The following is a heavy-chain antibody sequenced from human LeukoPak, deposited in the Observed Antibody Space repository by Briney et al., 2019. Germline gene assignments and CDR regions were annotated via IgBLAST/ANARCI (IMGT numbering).Heavy chain of an antibody. CDR1: GFTFNDYA. D-gene: IGHD6-19*01. CDR2: ISYSSGYI. J-gene: IGHJ4*02. CDR3: AKVRGTYSSGFFFDS. Sequence: PGRSLRLSCAASGFTFNDYAMHWVRQPPGKGLEWLSIISYSSGYIGYADSVKGRFTVSRDNTEDSVYLQMNSLRPEDTAIYFCAKVRGTYSSGFFFDSWGQGALVTVSS. V-gene: IGHV3-9*01.